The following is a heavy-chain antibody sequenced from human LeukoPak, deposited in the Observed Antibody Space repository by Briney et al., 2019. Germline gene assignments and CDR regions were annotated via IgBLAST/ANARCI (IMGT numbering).Heavy chain of an antibody. CDR3: AGSSIDERDYYYYYGMDV. V-gene: IGHV1-2*02. CDR1: GYTFTGYY. J-gene: IGHJ6*02. Sequence: ASVKVSCKASGYTFTGYYMHWVRQAPGQGLEWMGWINANSGGTSYAQKFQGRVTMTRDTSISTAYMELSRLRSDDTAVYYCAGSSIDERDYYYYYGMDVWGQGTTVTVSS. CDR2: INANSGGT. D-gene: IGHD6-6*01.